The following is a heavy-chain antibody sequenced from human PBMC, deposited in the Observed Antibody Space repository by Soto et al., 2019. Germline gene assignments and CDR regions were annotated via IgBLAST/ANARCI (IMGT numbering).Heavy chain of an antibody. CDR1: RYTFTNCY. CDR3: ARSQVGRPLDV. J-gene: IGHJ6*02. Sequence: ASLKVSCKASRYTFTNCYIHCLRQAPGQGLEWMGIINPSGGSTTYPQKFQGRVTMTRDTSTSTVHMELITLRSEDTAVYYCARSQVGRPLDVWGPGTTVTVSS. D-gene: IGHD1-26*01. CDR2: INPSGGST. V-gene: IGHV1-46*01.